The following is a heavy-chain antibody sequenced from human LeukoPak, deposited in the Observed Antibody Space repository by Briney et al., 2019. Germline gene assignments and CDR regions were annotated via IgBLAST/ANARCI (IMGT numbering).Heavy chain of an antibody. CDR1: GGSINDYY. CDR3: ARQTMITFGGVIVPAPYFDF. J-gene: IGHJ4*02. CDR2: IYYSGST. V-gene: IGHV4-59*08. D-gene: IGHD3-16*02. Sequence: PSETLSLTCTVSGGSINDYYWSWIRQPPGKGLEWIGYIYYSGSTNYNPSLKSRVTISVDTSKNQFSLKLSSVTAADTAVYYCARQTMITFGGVIVPAPYFDFWGQGTLVTVSS.